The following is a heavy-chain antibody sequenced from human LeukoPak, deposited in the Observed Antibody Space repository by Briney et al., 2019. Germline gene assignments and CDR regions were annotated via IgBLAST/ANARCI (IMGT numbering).Heavy chain of an antibody. CDR1: GGSFSGYY. CDR2: INHSGST. D-gene: IGHD3-22*01. V-gene: IGHV4-34*01. Sequence: PSETLSLTCAVYGGSFSGYYWSWIRQPPGKGLEWIGEINHSGSTNYNPSLKSRVTISVDTSKNQFSLKLSSVTAADTAVYYCARVYDSSGYYSPYYYYYYMDVWGKGTTVTASS. J-gene: IGHJ6*03. CDR3: ARVYDSSGYYSPYYYYYYMDV.